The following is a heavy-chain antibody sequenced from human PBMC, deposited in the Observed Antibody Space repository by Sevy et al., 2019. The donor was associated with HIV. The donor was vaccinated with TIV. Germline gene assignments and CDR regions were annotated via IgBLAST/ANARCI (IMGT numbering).Heavy chain of an antibody. D-gene: IGHD4-17*01. Sequence: GGSLRLSCAVSGFTFTNAWMGWVRQAPGKGLEWVGRIRSNTDGGTTDYAAPLKGRFTISREDSKNKLYLQMNILKSADTAVYYCTTDREYGDYKGGFDYWGQGTLVTVSS. J-gene: IGHJ4*02. CDR1: GFTFTNAW. CDR3: TTDREYGDYKGGFDY. CDR2: IRSNTDGGTT. V-gene: IGHV3-15*01.